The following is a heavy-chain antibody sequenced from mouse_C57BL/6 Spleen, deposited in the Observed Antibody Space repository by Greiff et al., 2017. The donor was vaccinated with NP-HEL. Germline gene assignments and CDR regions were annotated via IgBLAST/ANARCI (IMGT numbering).Heavy chain of an antibody. D-gene: IGHD1-1*01. CDR3: ARGLLRSYFDY. V-gene: IGHV1-20*01. Sequence: EVKLMESGPELVKPGDSVKISCKASGYSFTGYFMNWVMQSHGKSLEWIGRINPYNGDTFYNQKFKGKATLTVDKSSSTAHMELRSLTSEDSAVYDCARGLLRSYFDYWGQGTTLTVSS. J-gene: IGHJ2*01. CDR2: INPYNGDT. CDR1: GYSFTGYF.